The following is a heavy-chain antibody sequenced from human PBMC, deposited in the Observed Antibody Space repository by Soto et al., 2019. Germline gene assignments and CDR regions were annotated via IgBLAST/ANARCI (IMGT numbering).Heavy chain of an antibody. J-gene: IGHJ6*02. CDR2: TYYRAKWYN. D-gene: IGHD6-19*01. V-gene: IGHV6-1*01. CDR1: GDSVSSNSAA. Sequence: PSQTLSLTCAISGDSVSSNSAAWNWIRQSPSRGLEWLGRTYYRAKWYNDYAVSVKSRVTINADTSKNQFSLQLNSVTPEDTAVYSCARDSGVAGTTAGMDVWGQGTTVTVSS. CDR3: ARDSGVAGTTAGMDV.